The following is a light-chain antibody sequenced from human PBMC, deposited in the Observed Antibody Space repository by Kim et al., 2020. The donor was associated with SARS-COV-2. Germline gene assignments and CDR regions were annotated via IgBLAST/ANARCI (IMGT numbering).Light chain of an antibody. V-gene: IGLV3-21*04. Sequence: SYELTQPPSVSVAPGKTARITCGGNNIGSKSVHCYQQKPGQAPVLVIYYDSDRPSGVPERFSGSNSGNTATLTISRVEAGDEAVSYCQVWDSSSDHRVFG. CDR1: NIGSKS. CDR2: YDS. CDR3: QVWDSSSDHRV. J-gene: IGLJ3*02.